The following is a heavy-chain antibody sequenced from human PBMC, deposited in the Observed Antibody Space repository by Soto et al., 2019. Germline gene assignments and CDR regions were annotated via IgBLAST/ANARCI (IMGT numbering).Heavy chain of an antibody. Sequence: GASVKVSCKASGGTFSSYAISWVRQAPGQGLEWMGGIIPIFGTANYAQKFQGRVTITADESTSTAYMELSSLRSEDTAVYYCARARILHCSGGSCYWFDPWGQGTLVTVSS. CDR2: IIPIFGTA. J-gene: IGHJ5*02. CDR3: ARARILHCSGGSCYWFDP. D-gene: IGHD2-15*01. V-gene: IGHV1-69*13. CDR1: GGTFSSYA.